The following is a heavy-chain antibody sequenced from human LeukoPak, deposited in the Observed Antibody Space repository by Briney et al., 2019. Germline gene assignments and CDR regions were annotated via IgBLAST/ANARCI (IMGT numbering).Heavy chain of an antibody. J-gene: IGHJ5*02. CDR3: ASGSSGYDP. CDR1: GGSISNYY. CDR2: IYSSGTT. Sequence: SEALSLTCTVSGGSISNYYWSWIRQPAGKGLEWIGRIYSSGTTIYNPSLKSRVTMSVDTSKNQFSLRLSSVTAADTAVYFCASGSSGYDPWGQGTLVTVSS. V-gene: IGHV4-4*07. D-gene: IGHD5-12*01.